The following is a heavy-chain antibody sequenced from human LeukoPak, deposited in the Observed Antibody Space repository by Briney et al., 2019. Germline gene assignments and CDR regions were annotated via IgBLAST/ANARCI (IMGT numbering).Heavy chain of an antibody. V-gene: IGHV4-61*01. J-gene: IGHJ4*02. D-gene: IGHD3-10*01. CDR3: ARGVTVRGDRTFDY. Sequence: PSQTLSLTCTVSPGSISSGSYYWSWIRQPPGKGLEWIGYIFYSGSTNYTPSLKSRVTMSVDTSKNQFSLKLSSVTAADTAVYYCARGVTVRGDRTFDYWGQGTLVTVSS. CDR1: PGSISSGSYY. CDR2: IFYSGST.